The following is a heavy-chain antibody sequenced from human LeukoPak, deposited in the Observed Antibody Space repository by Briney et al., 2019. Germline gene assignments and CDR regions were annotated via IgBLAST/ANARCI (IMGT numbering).Heavy chain of an antibody. Sequence: SETLSLTCAVYGGPFSGYYWSWIRQPPGKGLEWIGEINHSGSTNYNPSLKSRVTISVDTSKNQFSLKLSSVTAADTAVYYCARDRDIVVVPTAWGDYYGMDVWGQGTTVTVSS. J-gene: IGHJ6*02. CDR2: INHSGST. CDR3: ARDRDIVVVPTAWGDYYGMDV. D-gene: IGHD2-2*01. V-gene: IGHV4-34*01. CDR1: GGPFSGYY.